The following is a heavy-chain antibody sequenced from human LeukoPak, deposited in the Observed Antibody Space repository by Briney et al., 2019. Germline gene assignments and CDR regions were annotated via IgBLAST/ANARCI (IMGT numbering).Heavy chain of an antibody. V-gene: IGHV3-7*01. J-gene: IGHJ4*02. D-gene: IGHD4-17*01. CDR3: ARGTNYGDRVDYLDY. Sequence: GGSLRLSCAASGFIFRSHWMSWVRQAPGRGLEWVAHIKQDGSEEHYVDSVEGRFTLSRDDAKNSLYLQMNSLRVDDTAVYYCARGTNYGDRVDYLDYWGQGTLVIVSS. CDR1: GFIFRSHW. CDR2: IKQDGSEE.